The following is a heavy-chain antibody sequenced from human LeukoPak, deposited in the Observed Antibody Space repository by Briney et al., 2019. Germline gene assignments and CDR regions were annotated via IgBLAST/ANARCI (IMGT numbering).Heavy chain of an antibody. CDR2: ITGSGPYM. Sequence: TGGSLTLSCAASGFTFSTFAMHWVPLSPGKGLEWVSSITGSGPYMLYADSVKHRFTISRDNTKNLLYLEMNSLRAEDTAMYFCVRDVGAVRGEVYFDYWGQGTLVTVSS. D-gene: IGHD3-10*01. CDR3: VRDVGAVRGEVYFDY. CDR1: GFTFSTFA. V-gene: IGHV3-21*06. J-gene: IGHJ4*02.